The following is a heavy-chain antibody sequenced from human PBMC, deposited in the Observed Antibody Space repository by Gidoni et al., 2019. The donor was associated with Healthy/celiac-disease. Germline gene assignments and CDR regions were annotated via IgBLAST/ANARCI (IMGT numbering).Heavy chain of an antibody. J-gene: IGHJ4*02. Sequence: EVQLVESGGGLVQPGGSLRLSCAASGFTISSYEMNWVRQAPGKGLEWVTYISSSGSTIYYADSVKGRFTISRDNAKNSLYLQMNSLRAEDTAVYYCATGERLLWFGELGYWGQGTLVTVSS. V-gene: IGHV3-48*03. D-gene: IGHD3-10*01. CDR3: ATGERLLWFGELGY. CDR1: GFTISSYE. CDR2: ISSSGSTI.